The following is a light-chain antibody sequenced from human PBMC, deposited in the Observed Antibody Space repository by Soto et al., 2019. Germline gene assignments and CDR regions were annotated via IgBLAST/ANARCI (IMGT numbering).Light chain of an antibody. CDR2: GAS. CDR3: QQSNSSPRT. J-gene: IGKJ1*01. CDR1: QSISDY. Sequence: DIQMTQSPSSLSASVGDRVTITCRASQSISDYLNWYQQKPGKAPMLLIYGASRVHSGVPSRFSGSGSGTEFTLTISSLQPEDFATYYCQQSNSSPRTFGQGTKVEIK. V-gene: IGKV1-39*01.